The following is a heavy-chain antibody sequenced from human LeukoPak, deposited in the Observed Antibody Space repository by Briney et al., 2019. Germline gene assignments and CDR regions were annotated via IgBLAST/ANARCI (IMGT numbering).Heavy chain of an antibody. D-gene: IGHD3-22*01. J-gene: IGHJ1*01. CDR1: GDSVSRSDSY. V-gene: IGHV4-39*01. CDR2: IYYSGRT. CDR3: ARRRYYDGSGYLE. Sequence: PSETLSLTCSVSGDSVSRSDSYWDWIRQPPGKGLEWIGTIYYSGRTYYSPSLKSRVTMSVDPSNNQFSLNLKSVTAADTALYYCARRRYYDGSGYLEWGQGTLLSVSS.